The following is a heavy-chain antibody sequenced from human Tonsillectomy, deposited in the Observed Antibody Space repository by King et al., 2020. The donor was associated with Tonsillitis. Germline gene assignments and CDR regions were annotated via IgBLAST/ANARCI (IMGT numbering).Heavy chain of an antibody. V-gene: IGHV4-34*01. Sequence: VQLQQWGAGLLKPSETLSLTCAVYGGSVTGYYWNWIRQPPGKGLEWIGEISHGGSTNYNPSLESRVTLSLDTSKNQFSLNLNSVTAADTAVYYCATTLPTTLFSTIRRLISSWGQGTLVTVSS. CDR2: ISHGGST. CDR3: ATTLPTTLFSTIRRLISS. J-gene: IGHJ5*02. D-gene: IGHD3-10*01. CDR1: GGSVTGYY.